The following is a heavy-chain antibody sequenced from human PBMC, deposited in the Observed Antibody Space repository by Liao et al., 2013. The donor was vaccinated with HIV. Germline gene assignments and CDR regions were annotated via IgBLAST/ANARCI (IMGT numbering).Heavy chain of an antibody. V-gene: IGHV4-34*01. CDR3: ARGLFTSGWYPEYFQH. CDR1: GGSFSGYY. CDR2: INHSGST. D-gene: IGHD6-19*01. J-gene: IGHJ1*01. Sequence: QVQLQQWGAGLLKPSETLSLTCAVYGGSFSGYYWSWIRQPPGKGLEWIGEINHSGSTNYNPSLKSRVTISLDTSKNQFSLKLSSVTAADTAVYYCARGLFTSGWYPEYFQHWGQGTLVTVSS.